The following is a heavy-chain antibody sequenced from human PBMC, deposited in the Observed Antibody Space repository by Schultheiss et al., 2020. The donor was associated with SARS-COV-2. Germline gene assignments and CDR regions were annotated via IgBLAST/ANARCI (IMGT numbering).Heavy chain of an antibody. V-gene: IGHV4-59*01. CDR3: ARGDSSGDSDY. CDR2: LYYSGST. Sequence: SETLSLTCAVYGGSFSGYYWSWIRQPPGKGLEWMGCLYYSGSTNYHPSLKSRVTMSVDTSKNQFSLKLSSVTAADTAVYYCARGDSSGDSDYWGQGTLVTVSS. D-gene: IGHD3-22*01. CDR1: GGSFSGYY. J-gene: IGHJ4*02.